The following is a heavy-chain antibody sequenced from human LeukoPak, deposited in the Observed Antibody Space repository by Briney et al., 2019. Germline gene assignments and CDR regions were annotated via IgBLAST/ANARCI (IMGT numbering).Heavy chain of an antibody. Sequence: PGGSLRLSCAASGFTFSSYSMNWVRQAPGKGLEWVSTISASGGSTYYADSVKGRFTISRDISKNTLYLQMNSLRAEDTAVYYCAKDEGRAAAGNFDYWGQGTLVTVSS. J-gene: IGHJ4*02. V-gene: IGHV3-23*01. CDR3: AKDEGRAAAGNFDY. CDR2: ISASGGST. D-gene: IGHD6-13*01. CDR1: GFTFSSYS.